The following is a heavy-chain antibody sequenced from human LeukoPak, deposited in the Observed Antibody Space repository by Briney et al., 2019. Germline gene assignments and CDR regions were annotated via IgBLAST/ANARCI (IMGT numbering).Heavy chain of an antibody. CDR1: GFTFSGYP. J-gene: IGHJ4*02. Sequence: GGSLRLFCAASGFTFSGYPIHWVRQAPGKGLEWVAVISYDGSNKYYADSVKGRFTISRDNSKNTLYLQMNSLRAEDTAVYYCVRGNDYGGPHYWGQGTLVTVSS. D-gene: IGHD4-23*01. CDR2: ISYDGSNK. CDR3: VRGNDYGGPHY. V-gene: IGHV3-30-3*01.